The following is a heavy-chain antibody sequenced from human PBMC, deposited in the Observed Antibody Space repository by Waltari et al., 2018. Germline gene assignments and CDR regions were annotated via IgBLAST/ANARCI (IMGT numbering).Heavy chain of an antibody. J-gene: IGHJ5*01. D-gene: IGHD3-10*01. CDR2: ISGGGGRT. V-gene: IGHV3-23*01. Sequence: EVQLLESGGGLVQPGGSLRLSCAASGFTFSSYAMSWVRQAPGKGLEWVSAISGGGGRTDYEDSVKGRFTISRDNSKNTLYLQMNSLRAEDTAVYFCATKLPGPFYNAPYFDSWGHGALVTVSS. CDR3: ATKLPGPFYNAPYFDS. CDR1: GFTFSSYA.